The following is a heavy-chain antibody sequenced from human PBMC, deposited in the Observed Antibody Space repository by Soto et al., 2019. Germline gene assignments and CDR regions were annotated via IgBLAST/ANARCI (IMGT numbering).Heavy chain of an antibody. D-gene: IGHD5-12*01. J-gene: IGHJ6*02. Sequence: PGESLKISCKGSGYSFTSYWIGWVRQMPGKGLEWMGIIYPGDSDTRYSPSFQGQVTISADKSISTAYLQWSSLKASDTAMYYCARHGLRYSGLRTKYYYYGMDVWGQGTTVTVSS. CDR2: IYPGDSDT. CDR3: ARHGLRYSGLRTKYYYYGMDV. CDR1: GYSFTSYW. V-gene: IGHV5-51*01.